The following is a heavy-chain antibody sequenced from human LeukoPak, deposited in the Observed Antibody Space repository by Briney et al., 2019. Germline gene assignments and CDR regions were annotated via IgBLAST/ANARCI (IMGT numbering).Heavy chain of an antibody. CDR3: AHGTMYQLDY. Sequence: GGSLRLSCSASGFSFSSDGMSWVRQAPGKGLEWVSGILGGAGSTYYADSVKGRFTISRDNSKNTLYLLMNSLRAEDTAVYYCAHGTMYQLDYWGQGTLVTVSS. D-gene: IGHD2-2*01. J-gene: IGHJ4*02. CDR2: ILGGAGST. CDR1: GFSFSSDG. V-gene: IGHV3-23*01.